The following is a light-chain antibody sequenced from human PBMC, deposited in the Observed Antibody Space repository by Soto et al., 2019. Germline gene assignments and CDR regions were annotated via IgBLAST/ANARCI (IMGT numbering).Light chain of an antibody. J-gene: IGLJ1*01. CDR1: SSDIGAYNY. Sequence: QSALTQPASVSGSPGQSSTISCTGSSSDIGAYNYVSWFQQYPGKAPKLIISEVSNRPSGVSNRFSGSKSGTAASLTISGLQTEEADDYSRFSFTTKCTHVFGTGTKVTV. V-gene: IGLV2-14*01. CDR3: FSFTTKCTHV. CDR2: EVS.